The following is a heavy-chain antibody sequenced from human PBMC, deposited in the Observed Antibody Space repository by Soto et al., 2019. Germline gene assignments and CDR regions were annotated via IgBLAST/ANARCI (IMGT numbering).Heavy chain of an antibody. V-gene: IGHV5-51*01. CDR3: ARQGGYCSGGSCYFDGYYYYYGMDV. D-gene: IGHD2-15*01. J-gene: IGHJ6*02. CDR1: GYSFTSYW. Sequence: GEALKISCKGSGYSFTSYWIGWVRQMPGKGLEWMGIIYPGDSDTRYSPSFQGQVTISADKSISTAYLQWSSLKASDTAMYYCARQGGYCSGGSCYFDGYYYYYGMDVWGQGTTVTVSS. CDR2: IYPGDSDT.